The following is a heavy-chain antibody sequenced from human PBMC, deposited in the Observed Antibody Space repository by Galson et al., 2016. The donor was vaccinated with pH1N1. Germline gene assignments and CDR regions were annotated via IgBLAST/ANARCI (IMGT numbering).Heavy chain of an antibody. J-gene: IGHJ6*02. D-gene: IGHD1-14*01. V-gene: IGHV1-18*01. CDR2: INTKNGYT. CDR3: ARGMGDRAGYQYGLDV. Sequence: SCKAIGDTFNRFGITWVLQAPGQGLQWMGWINTKNGYTKNSQRFQGRVSMTTDTSTSTVYMELTSLKSDDTGVDYCARGMGDRAGYQYGLDVWGQGITVTVSS. CDR1: GDTFNRFG.